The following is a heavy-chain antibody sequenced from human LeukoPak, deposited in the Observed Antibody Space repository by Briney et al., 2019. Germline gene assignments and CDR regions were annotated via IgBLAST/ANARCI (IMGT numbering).Heavy chain of an antibody. V-gene: IGHV4-38-2*01. CDR1: GYSISNGHY. J-gene: IGHJ6*03. Sequence: SETLSLTCAVSGYSISNGHYWVWIRQPPGRGLEWIGSLYHSDSAYYNTSLRSRVSMSVDTSKNQFSLTLSFVTAADTAVYYCARQHDSYYYYYIDVWGSGTTVTVSS. CDR2: LYHSDSA. CDR3: ARQHDSYYYYYIDV.